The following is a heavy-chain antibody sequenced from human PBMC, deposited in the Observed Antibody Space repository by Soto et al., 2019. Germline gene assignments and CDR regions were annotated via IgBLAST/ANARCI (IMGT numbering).Heavy chain of an antibody. Sequence: GASVKVSCKASGYTFTSYDISWVRQATGQGLEWMGWMNPNSGNTGYAQKFQGRVTMTRNTSISTAYMELSSLRSEDTAVYYCARGYNWHQNWFDPWGQGTLVTVSS. CDR3: ARGYNWHQNWFDP. CDR2: MNPNSGNT. J-gene: IGHJ5*02. V-gene: IGHV1-8*01. D-gene: IGHD1-20*01. CDR1: GYTFTSYD.